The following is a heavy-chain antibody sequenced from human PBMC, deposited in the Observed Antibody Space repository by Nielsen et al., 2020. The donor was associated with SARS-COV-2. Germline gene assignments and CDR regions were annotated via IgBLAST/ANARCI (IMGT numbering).Heavy chain of an antibody. V-gene: IGHV3-7*01. Sequence: GESLKISCTASGFTFSNYWMSWVRQAPGKGPEWVANVDQRGSGKYYVDSVQGRFVISRDNAKNSVYLQMDSLRVEDTAVYYCARDPGRAAAGTVGHFDYWGPGTLVTVSS. CDR2: VDQRGSGK. CDR3: ARDPGRAAAGTVGHFDY. J-gene: IGHJ4*02. CDR1: GFTFSNYW. D-gene: IGHD6-13*01.